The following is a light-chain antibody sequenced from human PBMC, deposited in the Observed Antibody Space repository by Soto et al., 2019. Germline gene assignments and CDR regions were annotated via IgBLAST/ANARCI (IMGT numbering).Light chain of an antibody. Sequence: QSALTQPASVSGSPGQSITISCTGTSSDVGGYYHVSWYEQHPGKAPKLIIYDDSNRPSGVSNRFSGNKSGNTASLTISVLPAEDEDDYFCSSYTSLGTLVFGGGTKVTVL. J-gene: IGLJ3*02. CDR3: SSYTSLGTLV. CDR2: DDS. CDR1: SSDVGGYYH. V-gene: IGLV2-14*03.